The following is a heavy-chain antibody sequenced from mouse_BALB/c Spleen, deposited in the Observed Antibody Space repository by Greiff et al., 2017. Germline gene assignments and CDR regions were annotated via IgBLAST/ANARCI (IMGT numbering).Heavy chain of an antibody. CDR1: GDSITSGY. Sequence: ESGPSLVKPSQTLSLTCSVTGDSITSGYWNWIRKFPGNKLEYMGYISYSGSTYYNPSLKSRISITRDTSKNQYYLQLNSVTTEDTATYYCAFITTVGYWYFDVWGEGTTVTVSS. J-gene: IGHJ1*01. D-gene: IGHD1-1*01. CDR2: ISYSGST. V-gene: IGHV3-8*02. CDR3: AFITTVGYWYFDV.